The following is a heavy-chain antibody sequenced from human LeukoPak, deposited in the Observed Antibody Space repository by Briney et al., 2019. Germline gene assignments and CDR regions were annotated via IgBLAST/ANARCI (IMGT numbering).Heavy chain of an antibody. J-gene: IGHJ5*02. CDR1: GFTVSNNY. CDR2: IYSAGTT. D-gene: IGHD6-19*01. CDR3: AREGSSGWYEFWFDP. Sequence: GGSLRLSCAAFGFTVSNNYMSWVRQAPGKGLEWVSVIYSAGTTYYADSVKGRFTISRDNSKNTLYLQMNSLRAEDTAVYYCAREGSSGWYEFWFDPWGQGTLVTVSS. V-gene: IGHV3-66*01.